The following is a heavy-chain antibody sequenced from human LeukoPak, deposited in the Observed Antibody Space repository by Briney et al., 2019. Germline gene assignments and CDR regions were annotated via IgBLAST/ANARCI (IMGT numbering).Heavy chain of an antibody. CDR1: GGTFSSYA. Sequence: ASVKVSCKASGGTFSSYAISWVRQAPGQGLEWMGGIIPIFGTANYAQKFQGRVTITADESTSTAYMELSSLRSEDTAVYYCARDLGDVAWFDPWGQGTLVTVSS. J-gene: IGHJ5*02. V-gene: IGHV1-69*13. D-gene: IGHD3-16*01. CDR3: ARDLGDVAWFDP. CDR2: IIPIFGTA.